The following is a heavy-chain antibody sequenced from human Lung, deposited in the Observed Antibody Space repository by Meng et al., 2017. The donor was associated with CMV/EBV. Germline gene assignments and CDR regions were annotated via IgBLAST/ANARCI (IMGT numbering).Heavy chain of an antibody. CDR2: ISSSSSYI. Sequence: GESLKISCAASGFTFSSYSMNWVRQAPGKGLEWVSSISSSSSYIYYADSVKGRFTISRDNAKNSLYLQMNSLRAEDTAVYYCAREDYGDYGLDYWGQGTLVXVSS. V-gene: IGHV3-21*01. CDR1: GFTFSSYS. J-gene: IGHJ4*02. CDR3: AREDYGDYGLDY. D-gene: IGHD4-17*01.